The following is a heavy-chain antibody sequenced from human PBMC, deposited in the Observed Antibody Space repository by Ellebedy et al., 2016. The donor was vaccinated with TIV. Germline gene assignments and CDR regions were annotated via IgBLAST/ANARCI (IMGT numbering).Heavy chain of an antibody. J-gene: IGHJ4*02. CDR3: AKATLQWLIRGRGADY. CDR2: IHENGDDT. CDR1: GFSFNSHA. D-gene: IGHD6-19*01. V-gene: IGHV3-23*01. Sequence: GESLKISCAASGFSFNSHAMNWVRQAPGKGLEWVSSIHENGDDTYYADSVKGRFTIFRDNSKNTLYLQINSLRAEDTAVYYCAKATLQWLIRGRGADYWGQGTLVTVSS.